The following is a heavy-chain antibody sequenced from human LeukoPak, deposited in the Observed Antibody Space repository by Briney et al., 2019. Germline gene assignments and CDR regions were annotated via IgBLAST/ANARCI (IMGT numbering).Heavy chain of an antibody. J-gene: IGHJ4*02. CDR1: GFTFSSYG. V-gene: IGHV3-30*18. CDR3: AKDRNFGFLDY. CDR2: ISYDGSNQ. Sequence: GRSLRLSCAVSGFTFSSYGMPWVRQAPGKGPEWVAVISYDGSNQYYADSVKGRFTISRDNSKNTLYLQMNSLRAEDTAVYYCAKDRNFGFLDYWGQGTLVIVSS. D-gene: IGHD3-16*01.